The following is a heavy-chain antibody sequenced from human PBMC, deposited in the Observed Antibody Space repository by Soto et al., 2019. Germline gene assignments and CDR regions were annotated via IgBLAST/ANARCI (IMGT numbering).Heavy chain of an antibody. V-gene: IGHV5-51*01. Sequence: GESLRISCKVFGDSFTGFWIGWVRQMPGKGLEWVASIYPRDSDIRYNPSFQGQVTISADRSTTTAYLQWSSLKASDTAIYYCARQHPLDSRVWYDWGQGTLVTVSS. CDR1: GDSFTGFW. CDR3: ARQHPLDSRVWYD. J-gene: IGHJ4*02. D-gene: IGHD6-19*01. CDR2: IYPRDSDI.